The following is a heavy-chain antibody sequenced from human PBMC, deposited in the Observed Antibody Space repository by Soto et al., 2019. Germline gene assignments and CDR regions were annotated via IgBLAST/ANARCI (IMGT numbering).Heavy chain of an antibody. Sequence: PSETLSLTCAVSGGSFTSNNWWTWVRQPTGQGLEWIGEIYRTGSTNYNPSLKSRVTTSLDKSENQFSLKVTSLTAADTAVYYCASRDPGTSVDYWGQGTLVTVSS. V-gene: IGHV4-4*02. D-gene: IGHD1-7*01. CDR1: GGSFTSNNW. CDR2: IYRTGST. J-gene: IGHJ4*02. CDR3: ASRDPGTSVDY.